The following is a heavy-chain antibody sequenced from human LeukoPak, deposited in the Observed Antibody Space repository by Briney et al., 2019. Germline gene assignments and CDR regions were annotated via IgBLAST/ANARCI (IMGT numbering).Heavy chain of an antibody. CDR3: ARGGLDSGSSSTPPLDY. CDR1: GFTVSSNY. V-gene: IGHV3-66*01. CDR2: IYSGGST. D-gene: IGHD6-13*01. J-gene: IGHJ4*02. Sequence: TGGSLRLSCAASGFTVSSNYMSWVRQAPGKGLEWVSVIYSGGSTYYADSVKGRFTISRDNSKNTLYLQMNSLRAEDTAVYYCARGGLDSGSSSTPPLDYWGQGTLVTVSS.